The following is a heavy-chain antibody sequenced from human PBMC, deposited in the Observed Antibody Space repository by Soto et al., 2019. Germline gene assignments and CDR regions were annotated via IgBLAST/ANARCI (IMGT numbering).Heavy chain of an antibody. Sequence: QVQLVQSGAEVKKPGSSVKVSCKASGGTFSSYAISWVRQAPGQGLEWMGGIIPIFGTANYAQKFQGRVTITADEYTSTAYMEVRSLRSEDTAVYYCARARDGYNSYYFDYWGQGTLVTVSS. CDR1: GGTFSSYA. V-gene: IGHV1-69*01. CDR2: IIPIFGTA. CDR3: ARARDGYNSYYFDY. J-gene: IGHJ4*02. D-gene: IGHD1-1*01.